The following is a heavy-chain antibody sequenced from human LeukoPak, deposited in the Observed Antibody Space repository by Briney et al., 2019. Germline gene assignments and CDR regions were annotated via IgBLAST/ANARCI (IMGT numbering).Heavy chain of an antibody. Sequence: SETLSLTCTVSGGSISSTSYYWDWIRQPPGKGLEWLGSIYYSGSTYYNPFLESRVTISVDTSKNQFSLKLSSVTAADTAVYYCARLSGYSSSWYPNWFDPWGQGTLVTVSS. D-gene: IGHD6-13*01. CDR2: IYYSGST. J-gene: IGHJ5*02. V-gene: IGHV4-39*07. CDR3: ARLSGYSSSWYPNWFDP. CDR1: GGSISSTSYY.